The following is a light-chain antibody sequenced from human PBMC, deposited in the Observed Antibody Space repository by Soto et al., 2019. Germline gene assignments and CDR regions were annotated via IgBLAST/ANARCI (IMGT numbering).Light chain of an antibody. J-gene: IGLJ2*01. CDR2: GNI. CDR1: SSNIGAGYG. CDR3: QTADTSLSVV. V-gene: IGLV1-40*01. Sequence: QSVLTQPPSGSGAPGQRVTISCTGSSSNIGAGYGVHWYQQLPGAAPKLLIYGNINRPSGVPDRFSGSQSDTSASLAITGLQAEDEADYYCQTADTSLSVVFGGGTKVTVL.